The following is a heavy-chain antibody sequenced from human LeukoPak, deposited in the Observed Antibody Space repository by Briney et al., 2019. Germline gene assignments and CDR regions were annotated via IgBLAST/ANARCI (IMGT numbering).Heavy chain of an antibody. CDR2: IIPILGIA. CDR1: GYTFIGYF. D-gene: IGHD4-17*01. Sequence: SVKVSCKASGYTFIGYFMHWVRQAPGQGLEWMGRIIPILGIANYAQKFQGRVTITADKSTSTAYMELSSLRSEDTAVYYCASDYGDYVPWFDPWGQGTLVTVSS. J-gene: IGHJ5*02. CDR3: ASDYGDYVPWFDP. V-gene: IGHV1-69*04.